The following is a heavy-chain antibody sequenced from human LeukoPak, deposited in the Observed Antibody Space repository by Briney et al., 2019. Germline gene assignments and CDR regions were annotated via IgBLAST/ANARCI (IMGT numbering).Heavy chain of an antibody. CDR2: ISGSGGST. D-gene: IGHD4-11*01. V-gene: IGHV3-23*01. J-gene: IGHJ6*03. CDR1: GFTFSTYA. Sequence: GGSLRLSCEVSGFTFSTYAMSWVRQAPGKGLEWVSVISGSGGSTYYADSVKGRFTISRDNSKNTLYLQMNSLRAEDTAVYYCARAMTTVTTGSSSGRYYYYYYYMDVWGKGTSVTVSS. CDR3: ARAMTTVTTGSSSGRYYYYYYYMDV.